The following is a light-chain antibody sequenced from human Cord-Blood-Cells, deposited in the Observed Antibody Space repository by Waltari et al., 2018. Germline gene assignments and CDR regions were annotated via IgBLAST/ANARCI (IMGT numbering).Light chain of an antibody. CDR1: QSVSSY. CDR2: AAS. Sequence: EIVLTQSPATLSLSAGERATIPCRASQSVSSYLASYQQKPGQAPRLLSYAASNRATGTPARFSGSESGTEFTLNISILETEDFSVYDGQQRSNVLIPFGQGTRLEIK. J-gene: IGKJ5*01. CDR3: QQRSNVLIP. V-gene: IGKV3-11*01.